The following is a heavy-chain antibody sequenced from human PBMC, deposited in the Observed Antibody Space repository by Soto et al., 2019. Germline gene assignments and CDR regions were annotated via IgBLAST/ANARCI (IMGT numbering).Heavy chain of an antibody. V-gene: IGHV1-18*01. J-gene: IGHJ5*02. CDR3: VRDGPPYSSGWPPNWFDP. CDR1: GYTFTSYG. D-gene: IGHD6-19*01. CDR2: ISAYNGNT. Sequence: QVPLVQSGAEVKKPGASVKVSCKASGYTFTSYGINWVRQAPGRGLEWMGWISAYNGNTNYAQNLQGRVTMITDTSTSTAYMELRSLRSDDTAVYYCVRDGPPYSSGWPPNWFDPWGQGTLVTVSS.